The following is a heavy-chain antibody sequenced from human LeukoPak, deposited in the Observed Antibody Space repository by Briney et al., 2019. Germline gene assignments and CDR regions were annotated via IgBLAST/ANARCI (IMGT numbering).Heavy chain of an antibody. CDR3: ARDQRAGYGPCYFDY. V-gene: IGHV1-46*01. D-gene: IGHD5-18*01. CDR2: INPSGGST. CDR1: GYTFTSYY. Sequence: ASVTVSCKASGYTFTSYYMHWVRQAPGQGLEWMGIINPSGGSTSYAQKFQGRVTMTRDTSTSTVYMELSSLRSEDTAVYYCARDQRAGYGPCYFDYWGQGTLVTVSS. J-gene: IGHJ4*02.